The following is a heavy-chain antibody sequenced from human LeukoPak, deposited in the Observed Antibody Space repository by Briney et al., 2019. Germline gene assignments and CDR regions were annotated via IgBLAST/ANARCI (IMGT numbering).Heavy chain of an antibody. Sequence: GWSLRLSCAACGFTFSSFWMGWVRQAAGKGLEWVASIKYDESEKHYVDSVKGRFTVSRDNAKNSLYLQMNNLRAEDTAVYFCARITTNGYFEYWGQGTLVTVSS. CDR3: ARITTNGYFEY. CDR1: GFTFSSFW. CDR2: IKYDESEK. J-gene: IGHJ4*02. D-gene: IGHD1-1*01. V-gene: IGHV3-7*01.